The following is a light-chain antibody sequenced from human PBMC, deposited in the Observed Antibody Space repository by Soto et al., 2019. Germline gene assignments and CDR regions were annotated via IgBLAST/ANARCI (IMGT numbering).Light chain of an antibody. J-gene: IGKJ1*01. CDR3: QQSYSTPPWT. Sequence: DIQMTQSPSSLSASVGDRVTITCRASQSITDYLNWYQQKPGKAPELLIYAASSLQSGVPSRFSGSGSGTDFTLTISSLQPEDFATYYCQQSYSTPPWTFGQGTKVEIK. CDR1: QSITDY. V-gene: IGKV1-39*01. CDR2: AAS.